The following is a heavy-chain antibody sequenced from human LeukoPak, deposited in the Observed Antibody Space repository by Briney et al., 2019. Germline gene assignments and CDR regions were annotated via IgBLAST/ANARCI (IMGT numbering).Heavy chain of an antibody. CDR3: ARESIAVAGAPFDY. CDR2: ISSGSTI. Sequence: PGGSLRLSCAASGFTFSSYEMNWVRQAPGKGLEWVSYISSGSTIYDADSVKGRFTISRDNAKNSLCLQMNSLRAEDTAVYYCARESIAVAGAPFDYWGQGTLVTVSS. V-gene: IGHV3-48*03. J-gene: IGHJ4*02. D-gene: IGHD6-19*01. CDR1: GFTFSSYE.